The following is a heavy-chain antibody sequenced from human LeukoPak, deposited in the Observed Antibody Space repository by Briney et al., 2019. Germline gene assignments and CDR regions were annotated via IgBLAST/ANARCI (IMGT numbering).Heavy chain of an antibody. V-gene: IGHV3-21*01. J-gene: IGHJ4*02. D-gene: IGHD6-13*01. CDR1: GFNFGPCA. CDR3: ARDGSGWSRDY. Sequence: WGSLRISCAASGFNFGPCAMTWVRQAPGKGLEWVSTITAGTTHIYYADSVKGRFTTSRDDAKTSLYLQLSSLRTEDTAVYYCARDGSGWSRDYWGQGTLVTVSS. CDR2: ITAGTTHI.